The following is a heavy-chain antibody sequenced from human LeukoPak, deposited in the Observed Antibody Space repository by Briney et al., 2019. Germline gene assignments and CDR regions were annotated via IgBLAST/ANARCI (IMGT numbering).Heavy chain of an antibody. CDR2: ISSSGSYI. V-gene: IGHV3-21*01. Sequence: GGSLRLSCAASGFTFSSYSMNWVRQAPGKGLEWVSCISSSGSYIYYADSVKGRFTISRDNAKNSLYLQMNSLRAEDTAVYYCARGEYASSPGYFDYWGQGTPVTVSS. J-gene: IGHJ4*02. CDR3: ARGEYASSPGYFDY. CDR1: GFTFSSYS. D-gene: IGHD6-6*01.